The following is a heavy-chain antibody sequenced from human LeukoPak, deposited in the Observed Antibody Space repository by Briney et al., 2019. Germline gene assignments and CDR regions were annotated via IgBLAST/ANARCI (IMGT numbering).Heavy chain of an antibody. CDR2: ISGSGSYI. D-gene: IGHD3-3*02. V-gene: IGHV3-21*01. CDR1: GFSFSTYT. Sequence: GGSLRLSCAASGFSFSTYTMNWARQAPGKGLEWVSSISGSGSYIYYSDSVKGRFTISRDNAKNPLSLQMNSLRAEDTAIYYCASHFWNYYRIDYWGQGILVTVSS. J-gene: IGHJ4*02. CDR3: ASHFWNYYRIDY.